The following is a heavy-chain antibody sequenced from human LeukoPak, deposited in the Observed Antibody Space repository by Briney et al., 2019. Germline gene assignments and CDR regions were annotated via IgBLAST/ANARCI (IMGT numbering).Heavy chain of an antibody. V-gene: IGHV1-69*04. CDR1: GGTFSSYA. CDR2: IIPILGIA. Sequence: GASVKVSCKASGGTFSSYAISWVRQAPGQGLEWMGRIIPILGIANYAQKFQGRVTITADKSTSTAYMELSSLRSEDTAVYYCARATYYDILTGPVWFDYWGQGTLVTVSS. CDR3: ARATYYDILTGPVWFDY. D-gene: IGHD3-9*01. J-gene: IGHJ4*02.